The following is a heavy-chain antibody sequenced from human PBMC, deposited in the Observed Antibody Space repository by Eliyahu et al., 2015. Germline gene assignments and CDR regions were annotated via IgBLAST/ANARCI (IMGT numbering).Heavy chain of an antibody. CDR3: AKDYELVGLFDY. D-gene: IGHD6-6*01. CDR2: IRYDGSNK. J-gene: IGHJ4*02. V-gene: IGHV3-30*02. CDR1: GFXFSSYG. Sequence: QVQLVESGGGVVQPGGSLRLSXAASGFXFSSYGMHWVRQAPGKGLEWVAFIRYDGSNKYYADSVKGRFTISRDNSKNTLYLQMNSLRAEDTAVYYCAKDYELVGLFDYWGQGTLVTVSS.